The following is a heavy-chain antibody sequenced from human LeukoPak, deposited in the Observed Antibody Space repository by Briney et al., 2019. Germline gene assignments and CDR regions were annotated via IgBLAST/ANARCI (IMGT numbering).Heavy chain of an antibody. CDR1: GFTFSSYC. V-gene: IGHV3-33*01. CDR2: IWNDGSNK. J-gene: IGHJ4*02. Sequence: GRSLRLSCAASGFTFSSYCMRWVRQAPGKGLEWVATIWNDGSNKYYADSVKGRFTISRDNSKNTLLLQMDSLRAEDTAVYYCARDRWMFDYWGQGTLVTVSS. CDR3: ARDRWMFDY. D-gene: IGHD2-2*03.